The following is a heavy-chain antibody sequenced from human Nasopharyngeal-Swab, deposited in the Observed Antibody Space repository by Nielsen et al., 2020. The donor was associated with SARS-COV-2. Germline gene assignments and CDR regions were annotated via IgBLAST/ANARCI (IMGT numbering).Heavy chain of an antibody. CDR1: GGTFSSYA. V-gene: IGHV1-69*13. CDR3: ALLLEWLSPVGYFDY. D-gene: IGHD3-3*01. Sequence: SVKVSCKASGGTFSSYAISWVRQAPGQGLEWMGGIIPIFGTPNYAQKFQGRVTITADESTSTAYMELSSLRSEDTAVYYCALLLEWLSPVGYFDYWGQGTLVTVSS. J-gene: IGHJ4*02. CDR2: IIPIFGTP.